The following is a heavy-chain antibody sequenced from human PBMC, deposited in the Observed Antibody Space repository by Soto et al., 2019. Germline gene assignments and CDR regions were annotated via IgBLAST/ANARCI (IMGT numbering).Heavy chain of an antibody. J-gene: IGHJ4*02. D-gene: IGHD3-22*01. CDR2: INHSGST. V-gene: IGHV4-34*01. CDR3: AREGEKDYYDSSGYYGPFDY. Sequence: SETLSLTCAVYGGSFSCYYWSWIRQPPGKGLEWIGEINHSGSTNYNPSLKSRVTISVDTSKNQFSLKLSSVTAADTAVYYCAREGEKDYYDSSGYYGPFDYWGQGTLVTVSS. CDR1: GGSFSCYY.